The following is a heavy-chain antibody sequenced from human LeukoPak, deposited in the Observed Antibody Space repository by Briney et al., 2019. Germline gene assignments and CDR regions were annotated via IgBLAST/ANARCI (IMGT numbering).Heavy chain of an antibody. Sequence: GGSLRLSCAASGFTFSNAWMSWVRQAPGKGLRWVGRIKSKTAGGTTDHAAPVKGRVTISRDDSKNTLYLQMNSLKTEDTGVYYCTTVFCFGVFDYWGRGPLVTVFS. CDR1: GFTFSNAW. V-gene: IGHV3-15*01. CDR3: TTVFCFGVFDY. D-gene: IGHD3-3*01. J-gene: IGHJ4*02. CDR2: IKSKTAGGTT.